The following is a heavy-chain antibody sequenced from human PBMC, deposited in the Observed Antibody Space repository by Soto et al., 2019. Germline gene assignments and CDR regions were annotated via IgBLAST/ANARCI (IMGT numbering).Heavy chain of an antibody. J-gene: IGHJ3*02. Sequence: SETLSLTCTVSGGSISNSGYYWSWIRQHPGKGLEWIAYISNSGSVFYNPSLKSRVTISLDTSENQFSLKLSSVTAADTALYYCARGGDTDAFDIWGQGTTVTVSS. V-gene: IGHV4-31*03. CDR3: ARGGDTDAFDI. CDR1: GGSISNSGYY. CDR2: ISNSGSV. D-gene: IGHD1-26*01.